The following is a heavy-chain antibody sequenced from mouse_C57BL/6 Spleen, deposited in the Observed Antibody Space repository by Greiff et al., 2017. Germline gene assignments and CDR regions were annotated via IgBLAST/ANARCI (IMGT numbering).Heavy chain of an antibody. CDR2: IYPGDGDT. J-gene: IGHJ2*01. V-gene: IGHV1-82*01. CDR3: ARDYGSSSSVDY. D-gene: IGHD1-1*01. Sequence: VKLQESGPELVKPGASVKISCKASGYAFSSSWMNWVKQRPGKGLEWIGRIYPGDGDTNYNGKFKGKATLTADKSSSTAYMQLSSLTSEDSAVYFCARDYGSSSSVDYWGQGTTLTVSS. CDR1: GYAFSSSW.